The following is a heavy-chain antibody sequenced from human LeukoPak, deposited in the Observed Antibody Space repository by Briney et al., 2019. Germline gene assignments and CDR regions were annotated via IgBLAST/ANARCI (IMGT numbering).Heavy chain of an antibody. V-gene: IGHV1-46*01. CDR1: GYTFSSYH. CDR3: ATKYYYGSGSRNFDY. CDR2: INPSGGST. Sequence: ASVKVSCKASGYTFSSYHLHWVRQAPGQGLEWMGIINPSGGSTSYAQKFQGRVTMTEDTSTDTAYMELSSLRSEDTAVYYCATKYYYGSGSRNFDYWGQGTLVTVSS. D-gene: IGHD3-10*01. J-gene: IGHJ4*02.